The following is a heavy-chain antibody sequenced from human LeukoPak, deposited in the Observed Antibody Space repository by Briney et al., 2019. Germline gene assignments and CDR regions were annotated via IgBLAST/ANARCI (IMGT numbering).Heavy chain of an antibody. CDR1: GFTFSSYG. CDR3: AKSWGGYGPTRGHFDY. V-gene: IGHV3-23*01. J-gene: IGHJ4*02. CDR2: ISGSGGST. Sequence: GGSLRLSCAASGFTFSSYGMSWVRQAPGKGLEWVSAISGSGGSTYYADSVKGRFTISRDNSKNTLYLQMNSLRAEDTAVYYCAKSWGGYGPTRGHFDYWGQGTLVTVSS. D-gene: IGHD3-16*01.